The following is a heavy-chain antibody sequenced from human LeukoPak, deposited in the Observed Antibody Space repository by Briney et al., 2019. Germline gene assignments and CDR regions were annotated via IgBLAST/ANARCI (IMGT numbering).Heavy chain of an antibody. D-gene: IGHD1-1*01. V-gene: IGHV1-18*01. CDR2: ISPYSGST. CDR3: ARFFTADNVVDY. J-gene: IGHJ4*02. Sequence: ASVKVSCKASDYTFTTYGIGWVRQAPGQGLEWMGWISPYSGSTFYAQKLQGRLTMTTDTSTSTAYMELRSLRSGDTAVYYCARFFTADNVVDYWGQGTLVTVSS. CDR1: DYTFTTYG.